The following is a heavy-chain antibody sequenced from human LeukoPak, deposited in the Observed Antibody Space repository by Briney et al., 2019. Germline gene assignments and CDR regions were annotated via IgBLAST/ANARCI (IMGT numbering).Heavy chain of an antibody. CDR1: GFTFGDYA. CDR2: IRSKAYGGTT. D-gene: IGHD3-16*02. CDR3: TNIYYDYVWGSYRPPDY. J-gene: IGHJ4*02. Sequence: GGSLRLSCTASGFTFGDYAMSWVRQAPGKGLEWVGFIRSKAYGGTTEYAASVKGRFTISRDDSKSIAYLQMSSLKTEDTDVYYCTNIYYDYVWGSYRPPDYWGQGTLVTVSS. V-gene: IGHV3-49*04.